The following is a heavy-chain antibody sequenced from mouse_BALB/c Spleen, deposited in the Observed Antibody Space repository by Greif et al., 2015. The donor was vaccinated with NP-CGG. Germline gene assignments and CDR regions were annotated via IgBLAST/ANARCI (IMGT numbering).Heavy chain of an antibody. CDR1: GYSITSDYA. CDR3: AAPWFAY. V-gene: IGHV3-2*02. CDR2: ISYSGST. Sequence: DVKLQESGPGLVKPSQSLSLTCTVTGYSITSDYAWNWIRQFPGNKLEWMGYISYSGSTSYNPSLKSRISITRDTSKNQFFLQLNSVTTEDTATYYCAAPWFAYWGQGTLVTVSA. J-gene: IGHJ3*01.